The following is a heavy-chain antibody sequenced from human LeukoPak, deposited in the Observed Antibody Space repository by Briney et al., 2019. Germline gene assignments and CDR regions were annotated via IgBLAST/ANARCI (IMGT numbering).Heavy chain of an antibody. D-gene: IGHD2-8*01. Sequence: GRSLRLSCAASGFTFSSYGMHWVRQAPGKGLEWVAVIWYDGSNKYYADSVKGRFTISRDNSKNTLYLQMNGLRAEDTAVYYCAKEYCSNSVCHSLDYWGQGTLVTVSS. CDR1: GFTFSSYG. CDR3: AKEYCSNSVCHSLDY. CDR2: IWYDGSNK. J-gene: IGHJ4*02. V-gene: IGHV3-33*06.